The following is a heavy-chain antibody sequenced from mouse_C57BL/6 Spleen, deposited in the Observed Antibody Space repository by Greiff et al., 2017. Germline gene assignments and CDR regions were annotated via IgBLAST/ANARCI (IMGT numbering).Heavy chain of an antibody. D-gene: IGHD1-1*01. V-gene: IGHV8-12*01. J-gene: IGHJ1*03. Sequence: QVTLKVSGPGILQSSQTLSLTCSFSGFSLSTSGMGVSWIRQPSGKGLEWLAHIYWDDDKRYNPSLKSRLTITQDTARNQFFLKLTSVDTADTATYYCARRAYYGSSYAYFDVCGTGTTVTVSS. CDR1: GFSLSTSGMG. CDR3: ARRAYYGSSYAYFDV. CDR2: IYWDDDK.